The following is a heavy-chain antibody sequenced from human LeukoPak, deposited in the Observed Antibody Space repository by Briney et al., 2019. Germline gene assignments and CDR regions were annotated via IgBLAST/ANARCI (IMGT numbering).Heavy chain of an antibody. CDR3: ARVWGTTGYFDY. V-gene: IGHV1-46*01. J-gene: IGHJ4*02. Sequence: ASVKVSCKASGYTFTSYYMHWVRQAPGQGLEWMGIINPSGGSTSYAQKFQGRVTMTRDTSTSTVYMELSSLRSEDTAVHYCARVWGTTGYFDYWGQGTLVTVSS. CDR1: GYTFTSYY. CDR2: INPSGGST. D-gene: IGHD4-17*01.